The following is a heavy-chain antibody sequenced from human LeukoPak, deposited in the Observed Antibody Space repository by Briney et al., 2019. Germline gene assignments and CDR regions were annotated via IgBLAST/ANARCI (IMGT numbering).Heavy chain of an antibody. V-gene: IGHV4-59*01. CDR2: IYYSGST. J-gene: IGHJ4*02. D-gene: IGHD5-18*01. Sequence: SETLSLTCTVSGGSISSYYWNWIRQPPGKGLEWIGYIYYSGSTNYNPSLKSRVTISVDTSKNQFSLKLSSVTAADTAVYYCARGLTAMVLPFDYWGQGTLVTVSS. CDR3: ARGLTAMVLPFDY. CDR1: GGSISSYY.